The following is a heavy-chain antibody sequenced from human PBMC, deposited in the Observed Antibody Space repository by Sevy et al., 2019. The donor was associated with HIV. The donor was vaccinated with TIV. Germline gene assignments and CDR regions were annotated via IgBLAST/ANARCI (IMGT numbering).Heavy chain of an antibody. Sequence: GGSLRLSCTGAGFTFGDYAMSWFRQAPGKGLEWVGFIRSKAYGGTAECAAFAKGRFTISRDDSKTIAYLQMNSLKTEDTAVYYCTRGQYSSSSWRWYYFDSWGQRTLVTVSS. V-gene: IGHV3-49*03. CDR1: GFTFGDYA. CDR3: TRGQYSSSSWRWYYFDS. J-gene: IGHJ4*02. CDR2: IRSKAYGGTA. D-gene: IGHD6-6*01.